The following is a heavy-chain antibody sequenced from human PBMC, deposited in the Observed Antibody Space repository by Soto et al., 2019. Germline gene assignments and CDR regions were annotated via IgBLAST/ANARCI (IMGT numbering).Heavy chain of an antibody. CDR1: GYTFTSYA. CDR3: AKVLDYYDPHYYGMHV. D-gene: IGHD3-22*01. V-gene: IGHV1-3*01. CDR2: INAGNGNT. Sequence: ASWKVSCKASGYTFTSYAMNWVRQAPGQRLEWMGWINAGNGNTKYSQKFQGRVTITRDTSASTAYMDLSSLRSEDTAGYYCAKVLDYYDPHYYGMHVWGQGTTVPVS. J-gene: IGHJ6*02.